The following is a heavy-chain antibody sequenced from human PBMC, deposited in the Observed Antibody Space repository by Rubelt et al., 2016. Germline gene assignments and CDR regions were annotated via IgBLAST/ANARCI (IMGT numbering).Heavy chain of an antibody. CDR1: GYTLTELS. CDR3: ATRSLWFGEIDRYFDY. J-gene: IGHJ4*02. D-gene: IGHD3-10*01. V-gene: IGHV1-24*01. Sequence: QVQLVQSGAEVKKPGASVQVSCKVSGYTLTELSMHWVRQAPGTGLEWMGGFDPEDGEKIYAQKFQGRVTMTEETSTDTAYMELSSLRSEDTAVYYCATRSLWFGEIDRYFDYWGQGTLVTVSS. CDR2: FDPEDGEK.